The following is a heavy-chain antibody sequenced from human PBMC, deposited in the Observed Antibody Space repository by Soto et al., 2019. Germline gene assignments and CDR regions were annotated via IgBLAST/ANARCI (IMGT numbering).Heavy chain of an antibody. J-gene: IGHJ4*02. Sequence: QVQLVQSGAEVKKPGASVKVSCKASGYNFMPYGVNWVRQAPGQGLEWMGWISPWKGNTNYAQSFQGRITMTTDTSTCTAYMELRSLTSDDTAVYYCARDLDPSGSYYTDYWGPGTLVTVSS. CDR1: GYNFMPYG. D-gene: IGHD3-10*01. CDR2: ISPWKGNT. V-gene: IGHV1-18*04. CDR3: ARDLDPSGSYYTDY.